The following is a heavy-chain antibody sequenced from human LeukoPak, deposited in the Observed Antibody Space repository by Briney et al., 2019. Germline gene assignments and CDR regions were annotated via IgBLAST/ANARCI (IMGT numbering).Heavy chain of an antibody. Sequence: SETLSLTCAAYGGFFSGYYWRWIGQPPGKAREGVEEINHCGSTNYNPPLKSRVTISVDTSKNQFFLKLSSVTAADTAVYYCARRDNTYYDFSSGYYFVYWGQRTLVTASS. CDR1: GGFFSGYY. CDR2: INHCGST. J-gene: IGHJ4*02. CDR3: ARRDNTYYDFSSGYYFVY. V-gene: IGHV4-34*01. D-gene: IGHD3-3*01.